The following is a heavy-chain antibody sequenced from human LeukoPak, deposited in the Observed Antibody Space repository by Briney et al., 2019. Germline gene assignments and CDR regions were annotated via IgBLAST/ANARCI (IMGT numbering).Heavy chain of an antibody. CDR1: GFTPSSYW. D-gene: IGHD3-10*01. CDR2: INQDGHAQ. Sequence: GGSLRLSCAASGFTPSSYWMTWVRQASGKGLEWVANINQDGHAQYYVQSVRGRFTISRDNAKSSLYLQMNSLSVEDTGVYYCARNSYGSGSHDHWGQGTLVTVSS. V-gene: IGHV3-7*01. CDR3: ARNSYGSGSHDH. J-gene: IGHJ5*02.